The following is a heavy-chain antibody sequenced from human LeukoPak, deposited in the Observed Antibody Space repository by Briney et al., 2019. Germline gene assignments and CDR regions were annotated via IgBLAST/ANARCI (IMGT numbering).Heavy chain of an antibody. Sequence: SETLSLTCAVYGGSFSGYYWSWIRQPPGKGLEWIGEINHSGSTNYNPSLKSRVTISVDTSKNQFSLKLSSVTAADTAVYYWARHVRQWLVRGPYYFDYWGQGTLVTVSS. D-gene: IGHD6-19*01. V-gene: IGHV4-34*01. CDR3: ARHVRQWLVRGPYYFDY. J-gene: IGHJ4*02. CDR1: GGSFSGYY. CDR2: INHSGST.